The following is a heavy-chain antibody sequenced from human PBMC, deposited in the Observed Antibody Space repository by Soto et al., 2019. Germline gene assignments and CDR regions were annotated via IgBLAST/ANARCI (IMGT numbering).Heavy chain of an antibody. J-gene: IGHJ3*02. Sequence: ASVKVSCKASGYTFTSYDINWVRQATGQGLEWMGWMNPNSGNTGYAQKFQGRVTMTRNTSISTAYMELSSLRSEDTAVYYCASSDLGELSLANGAFDIWGQGTKVTVS. CDR3: ASSDLGELSLANGAFDI. CDR2: MNPNSGNT. V-gene: IGHV1-8*01. D-gene: IGHD3-16*02. CDR1: GYTFTSYD.